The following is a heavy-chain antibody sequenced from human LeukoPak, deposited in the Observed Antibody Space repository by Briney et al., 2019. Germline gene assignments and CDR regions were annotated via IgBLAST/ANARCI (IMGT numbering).Heavy chain of an antibody. V-gene: IGHV3-7*01. CDR2: IKQDGSDQ. CDR1: GFNFKSYY. CDR3: AEGGFDY. D-gene: IGHD1-26*01. Sequence: GGSLRLSCAASGFNFKSYYMTWVRQAPGKGLEWVANIKQDGSDQYYVDSVKGRFTISRDNAKNTLYLQMNSLRAEDTAVYYCAEGGFDYWGQGTLVTVSS. J-gene: IGHJ4*02.